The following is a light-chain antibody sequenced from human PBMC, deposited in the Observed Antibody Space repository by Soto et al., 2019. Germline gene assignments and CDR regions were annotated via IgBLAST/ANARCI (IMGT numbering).Light chain of an antibody. CDR2: AAS. V-gene: IGKV1-6*01. Sequence: AIQMTQSPSSLSASVGDRVTITCRASQGIRNDLGWYQQKPGKAAKLLIYAASSLQSGVPSRFSGSGSGTYFTLTISSLQPEDFATYYCLQDYNYPRTFGQETKLEI. CDR1: QGIRND. CDR3: LQDYNYPRT. J-gene: IGKJ2*01.